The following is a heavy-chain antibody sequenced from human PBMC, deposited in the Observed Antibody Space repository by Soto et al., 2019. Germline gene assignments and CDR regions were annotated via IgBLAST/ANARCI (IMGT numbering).Heavy chain of an antibody. Sequence: QAQLVESGGGLVKPGGSLRLSCAASGFTFGGYDMSWIRQAPGKELEWVSYISNGGRSICYADSVKDRFSISRDNAKRSVFLQMNSLRAEDTAVYYCTRPCRYCIGGGPGNWSDPWGQGTLVTVAS. D-gene: IGHD2-8*02. CDR3: TRPCRYCIGGGPGNWSDP. CDR1: GFTFGGYD. J-gene: IGHJ5*02. V-gene: IGHV3-11*01. CDR2: ISNGGRSI.